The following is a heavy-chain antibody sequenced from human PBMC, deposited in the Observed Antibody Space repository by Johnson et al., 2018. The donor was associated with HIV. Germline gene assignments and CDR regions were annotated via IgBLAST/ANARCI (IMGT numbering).Heavy chain of an antibody. Sequence: VQLVESGGAVVKPAGSLTLSCAASGFTFNNAWMSWVRQAPGKVLEWVGRIKRKTDGGTTDYAAPVKGRFTISRDDSNNMLYLELNSLKTENTATYYCTTAGYTFSDAFDIWGHGLMVTVSS. J-gene: IGHJ3*02. D-gene: IGHD2-2*02. V-gene: IGHV3-15*02. CDR2: IKRKTDGGTT. CDR1: GFTFNNAW. CDR3: TTAGYTFSDAFDI.